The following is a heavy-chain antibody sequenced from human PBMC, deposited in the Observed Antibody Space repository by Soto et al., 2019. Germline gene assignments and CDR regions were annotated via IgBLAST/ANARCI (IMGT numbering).Heavy chain of an antibody. V-gene: IGHV1-46*01. CDR3: ERDPFGVVSDCYAMDV. CDR1: EYTFTTYY. CDR2: INPSGGRT. Sequence: QVQLVQSGAEVKKPGASVKVSCKASEYTFTTYYMHWVRQAPGQGLEWMGMINPSGGRTYAQKFQGRVTMDRDTYTRTVYLEGRTLRSVDTAGYFCERDPFGVVSDCYAMDVWVQGTKVIVS. D-gene: IGHD3-3*01. J-gene: IGHJ6*02.